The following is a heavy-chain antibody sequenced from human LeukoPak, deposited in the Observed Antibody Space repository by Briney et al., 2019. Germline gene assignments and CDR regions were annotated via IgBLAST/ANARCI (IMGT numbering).Heavy chain of an antibody. D-gene: IGHD3-9*01. Sequence: GGSLRLSCAASGFTFSSYSMNWVRQAPGKGLEWVSSISSSSSYIYYADSVKGRFTISRDNAKNSLYLQMNSLRAEDTAVYYCARSLYDMLTGFVDYWGQGTLVIVSS. CDR2: ISSSSSYI. CDR1: GFTFSSYS. V-gene: IGHV3-21*01. J-gene: IGHJ4*02. CDR3: ARSLYDMLTGFVDY.